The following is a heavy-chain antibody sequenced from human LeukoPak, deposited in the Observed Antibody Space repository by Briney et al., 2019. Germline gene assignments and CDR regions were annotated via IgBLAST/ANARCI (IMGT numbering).Heavy chain of an antibody. V-gene: IGHV3-30*18. D-gene: IGHD3-16*01. Sequence: PGGSLRLSCAASGFTFSSYGMHWVRQAPGKGLEWVAVISYDGSDKYYADSVKGRFTISRDSSKNTLFLQMNSLRVEDTALYYCAKGWGNFDYWGQGTLVTASS. CDR1: GFTFSSYG. J-gene: IGHJ4*02. CDR3: AKGWGNFDY. CDR2: ISYDGSDK.